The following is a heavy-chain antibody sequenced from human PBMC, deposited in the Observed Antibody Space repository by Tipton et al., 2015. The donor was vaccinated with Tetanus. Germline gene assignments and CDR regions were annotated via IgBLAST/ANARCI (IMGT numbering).Heavy chain of an antibody. V-gene: IGHV4-39*01. J-gene: IGHJ5*02. D-gene: IGHD3-22*01. CDR2: IFYTGSS. Sequence: TLSLTCAVSGVSIRSSTYFWGWIRQPPGKALEWIGHIFYTGSSHYNPSFKSRVTMSVDTSKNQFSLNLTSVTAADTAVYFCSRQEPPRRFFYDSSGSSAWGQGTLVTASS. CDR1: GVSIRSSTYF. CDR3: SRQEPPRRFFYDSSGSSA.